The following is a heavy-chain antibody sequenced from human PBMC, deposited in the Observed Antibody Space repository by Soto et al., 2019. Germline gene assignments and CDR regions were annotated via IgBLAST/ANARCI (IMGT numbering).Heavy chain of an antibody. D-gene: IGHD2-15*01. CDR1: GYTFPDYD. V-gene: IGHV1-8*01. J-gene: IGHJ5*02. CDR2: MNPNSGET. CDR3: ARVAVAARPRWYNWFDP. Sequence: QEQLVQSGAEVKKPGASVKVSCKTSGYTFPDYDINGVRQATGRGLGGIGWMNPNSGETGYAQKFQGRVTMTRSASLSTAYLELSSLRSEDTAVYYCARVAVAARPRWYNWFDPWGQGTLVTVSS.